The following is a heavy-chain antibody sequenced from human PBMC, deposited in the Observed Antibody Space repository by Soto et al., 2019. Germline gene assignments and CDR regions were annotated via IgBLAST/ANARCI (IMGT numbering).Heavy chain of an antibody. CDR3: ARRLGWYAVDY. V-gene: IGHV4-4*02. Sequence: QVLLQESGPGLVQPSGTLSLSCVVSGVSIGSNYYWGWVRQSPGKGLESLGDMSHIGRVNYNPSLTSRVTISMDKSQNQFSLPLNSVTAAATAVYYCARRLGWYAVDYWGQGTLVIVSS. CDR1: GVSIGSNYY. D-gene: IGHD6-19*01. CDR2: MSHIGRV. J-gene: IGHJ4*02.